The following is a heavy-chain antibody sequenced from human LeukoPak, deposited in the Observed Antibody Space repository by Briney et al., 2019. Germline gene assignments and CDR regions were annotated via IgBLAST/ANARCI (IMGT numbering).Heavy chain of an antibody. J-gene: IGHJ5*02. V-gene: IGHV1-46*01. D-gene: IGHD3-22*01. CDR3: ARDLPGYYYDSSGSRLNWFDP. CDR2: INPSGGST. CDR1: GYTFTSYY. Sequence: GASVKVSCKASGYTFTSYYMHWVRQAPGQGLEWMGIINPSGGSTSYAQKFQGRVTMTRDMSTSTVYMELSSLRSEDTAVYYCARDLPGYYYDSSGSRLNWFDPWGQGTLVTVSS.